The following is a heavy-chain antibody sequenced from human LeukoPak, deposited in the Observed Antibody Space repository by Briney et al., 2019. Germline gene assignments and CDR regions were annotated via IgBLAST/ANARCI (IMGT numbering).Heavy chain of an antibody. CDR1: GFNLGASY. CDR3: ARDRTAFRGGNTFDL. V-gene: IGHV3-11*01. J-gene: IGHJ4*02. Sequence: GGSVRLSCAASGFNLGASYMSWIRDAPGEGVEWISYLSYGCSTVRYAVSVEGRFTISRDNAKNSLYLQMNSLGAEDTAVYYCARDRTAFRGGNTFDLGGRGTLVTVSS. CDR2: LSYGCSTV. D-gene: IGHD4-23*01.